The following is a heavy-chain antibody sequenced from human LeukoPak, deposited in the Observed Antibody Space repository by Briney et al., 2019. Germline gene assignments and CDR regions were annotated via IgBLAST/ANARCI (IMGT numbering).Heavy chain of an antibody. CDR1: GFTFSTYN. CDR2: ISSSRSAI. J-gene: IGHJ4*02. CDR3: ARATYYYDSSGYYVGLGFDY. D-gene: IGHD3-22*01. Sequence: GGSLRLSCAASGFTFSTYNMNWVRQAPGKGLEWVSYISSSRSAIYYADSVKGRFTISRDNAKKSLYLQMNSLRDEDTAVYYCARATYYYDSSGYYVGLGFDYWGQGTLVTVS. V-gene: IGHV3-48*02.